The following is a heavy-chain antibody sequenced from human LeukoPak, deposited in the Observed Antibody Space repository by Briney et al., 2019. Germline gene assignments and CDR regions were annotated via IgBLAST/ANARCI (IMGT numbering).Heavy chain of an antibody. CDR1: GFTFSSYS. V-gene: IGHV3-48*01. Sequence: GGSLRLSCAASGFTFSSYSMNWVRQAPGKGLEWVSYISSSSSTIYYADSVKGRFTISRDNSKTTLYLQMNSLRAEDTAVYYCAKDLTVGITILRGVRRDFNWFDSWGQGTLVTVSS. J-gene: IGHJ5*01. D-gene: IGHD3-10*01. CDR2: ISSSSSTI. CDR3: AKDLTVGITILRGVRRDFNWFDS.